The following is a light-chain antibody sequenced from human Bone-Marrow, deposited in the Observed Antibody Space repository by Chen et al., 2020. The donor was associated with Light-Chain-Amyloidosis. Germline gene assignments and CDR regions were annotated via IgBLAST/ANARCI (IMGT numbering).Light chain of an antibody. J-gene: IGLJ2*01. V-gene: IGLV3-25*03. CDR1: DLPTKY. CDR3: QSADSSGTYEVI. CDR2: RDT. Sequence: SYELTQPPSVSVSPGQTARITCSGDDLPTKYAYWYHQKPGQAPVLVIHRDTERPSGISERFAGSSSGTTATLTISGVQAADEADYHCQSADSSGTYEVIFGGGTKLTVL.